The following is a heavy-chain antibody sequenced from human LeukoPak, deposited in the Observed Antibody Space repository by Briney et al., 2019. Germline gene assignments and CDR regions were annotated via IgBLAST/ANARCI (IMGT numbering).Heavy chain of an antibody. CDR1: GFTFSTYT. J-gene: IGHJ4*02. CDR2: ISSSNHYI. Sequence: PGGSLRLSCAASGFTFSTYTMNWVRQAPGKGLEWVSSISSSNHYIYYGDSVKGRFTISRDNAKNSLYLQMNSLRAEDTAVYYCARGRSLDTAMVLDYWGQGTLVTVSS. D-gene: IGHD5-18*01. V-gene: IGHV3-21*01. CDR3: ARGRSLDTAMVLDY.